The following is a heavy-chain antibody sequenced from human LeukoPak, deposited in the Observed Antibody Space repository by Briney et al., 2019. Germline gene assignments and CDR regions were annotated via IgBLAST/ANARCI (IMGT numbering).Heavy chain of an antibody. D-gene: IGHD3-22*01. CDR2: IWYDGSNK. CDR3: AKGNYDRPPSYYYYMDV. Sequence: PGGSLRLSCAASGFTFSSYGMHWVRQAPGKGLEWVAVIWYDGSNKYYADSVKGRFTISRDNSKNTLYLQVNSLRAEDTAVYYCAKGNYDRPPSYYYYMDVWGKGTTVTVSS. CDR1: GFTFSSYG. V-gene: IGHV3-33*06. J-gene: IGHJ6*03.